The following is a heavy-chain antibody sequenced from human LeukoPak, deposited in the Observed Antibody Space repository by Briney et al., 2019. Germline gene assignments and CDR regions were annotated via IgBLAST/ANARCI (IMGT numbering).Heavy chain of an antibody. CDR2: IYYSGST. V-gene: IGHV4-59*01. J-gene: IGHJ4*02. Sequence: SETLSLTCTVPDGSISSYYWSWIRQPPGKGLEWIGYIYYSGSTNYNPSLKSRVTISVDTSKNQFSLKLSSVTAADTAVYYCAAENRGLFDYWGQGTLVTVSS. D-gene: IGHD3-10*01. CDR3: AAENRGLFDY. CDR1: DGSISSYY.